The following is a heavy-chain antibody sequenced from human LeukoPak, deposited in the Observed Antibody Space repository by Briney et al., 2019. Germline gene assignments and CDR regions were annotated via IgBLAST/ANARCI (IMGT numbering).Heavy chain of an antibody. CDR1: GGSISVYY. CDR3: ARGSLVLRFLEWLSQEAFDI. D-gene: IGHD3-3*01. CDR2: INHSGST. Sequence: SESLSLTCPVYGGSISVYYWSWTRQPPGKGLEFLGEINHSGSTNYDTSLKSRVTISVDTSKNLFTLKLSSVTAADTAVYYCARGSLVLRFLEWLSQEAFDIWGQGTMVTVSS. V-gene: IGHV4-34*01. J-gene: IGHJ3*02.